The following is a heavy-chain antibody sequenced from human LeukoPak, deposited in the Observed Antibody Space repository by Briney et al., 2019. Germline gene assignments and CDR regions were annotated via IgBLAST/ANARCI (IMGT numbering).Heavy chain of an antibody. V-gene: IGHV1-2*04. CDR1: GYTFTNYY. CDR3: ARDGTYGGSTKDAFDI. D-gene: IGHD4-23*01. Sequence: ASVKVSCKASGYTFTNYYIHWVRQAPGQGLEWMGWINCKNGVTNYAQKFQGWVTMTRDTSMSTAYMYVNRLISDGTAVYYCARDGTYGGSTKDAFDIWGQGTMVTVSS. CDR2: INCKNGVT. J-gene: IGHJ3*02.